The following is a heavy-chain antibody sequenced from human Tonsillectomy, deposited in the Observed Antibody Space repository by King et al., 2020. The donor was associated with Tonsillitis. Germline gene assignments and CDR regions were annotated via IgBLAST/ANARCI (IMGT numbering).Heavy chain of an antibody. J-gene: IGHJ6*03. D-gene: IGHD6-13*01. CDR2: IWYDGRNK. Sequence: VQLVESGGGVVQPGRSLRLSCAASGFTFSSYAMHWVRQAPGKGLEWVAVIWYDGRNKYYADSVKGRFTISRDNSKITLYLQMNTLRAEDTAVYYCASSAGTFSYYYYMDVWGKGTTVTVSS. CDR1: GFTFSSYA. V-gene: IGHV3-33*08. CDR3: ASSAGTFSYYYYMDV.